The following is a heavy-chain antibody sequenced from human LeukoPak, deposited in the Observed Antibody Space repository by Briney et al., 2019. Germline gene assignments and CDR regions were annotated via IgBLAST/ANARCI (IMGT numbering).Heavy chain of an antibody. V-gene: IGHV1-46*01. CDR1: GYTFTSYY. D-gene: IGHD4-17*01. CDR3: ARAGGYGDSFDY. CDR2: INPSGGST. J-gene: IGHJ4*02. Sequence: ASVKVPCKASGYTFTSYYMHWVRQAPGQGLEWMGIINPSGGSTSYAQKFQGSVTMTRDTSTSTVYMELSSLRSEDTAVYYCARAGGYGDSFDYWGQGTLVTVSS.